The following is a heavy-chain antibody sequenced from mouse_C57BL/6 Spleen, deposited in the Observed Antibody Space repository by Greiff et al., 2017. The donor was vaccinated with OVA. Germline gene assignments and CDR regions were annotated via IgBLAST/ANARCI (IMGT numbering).Heavy chain of an antibody. CDR3: ASSSYAMDD. J-gene: IGHJ4*01. CDR1: GYTFTSYW. V-gene: IGHV1-64*01. CDR2: IHPNSGSN. D-gene: IGHD1-1*01. Sequence: VQLQQPGAELVKPGASVKLSCKASGYTFTSYWMHWVKQRPGQGLEWIGMIHPNSGSNNYNEKFKSKATLTVDKSSSTAYMQLSILTSEDTAVYYGASSSYAMDDWGQGTSVTVSS.